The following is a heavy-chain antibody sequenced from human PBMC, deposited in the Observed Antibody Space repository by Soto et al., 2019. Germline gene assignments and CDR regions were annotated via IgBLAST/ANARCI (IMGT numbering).Heavy chain of an antibody. D-gene: IGHD1-1*01. CDR3: ARDLTDTGTPGFDP. Sequence: QVQLVQSGAEVKKPGASVKVSCKASGYTVTSYDLNWVRQATGQGLEWMGWMNPNSGNTGYAQKFQGRVTMTRNTSISTDYMELSSLRSEDTAVYYCARDLTDTGTPGFDPWGQGTLVTVSS. V-gene: IGHV1-8*01. J-gene: IGHJ5*02. CDR1: GYTVTSYD. CDR2: MNPNSGNT.